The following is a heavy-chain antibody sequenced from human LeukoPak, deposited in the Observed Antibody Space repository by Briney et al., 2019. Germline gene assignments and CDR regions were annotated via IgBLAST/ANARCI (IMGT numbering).Heavy chain of an antibody. CDR3: ARSHYDFWSGELYYGMDV. CDR1: GGSISSYY. CDR2: IYSSGST. Sequence: SETLSLTCTVSGGSISSYYWSWIRQPAGKGLEGIGRIYSSGSTNYNPSLKSRVTMSVDTSKNQFSLKLSSVTAADTAVYYCARSHYDFWSGELYYGMDVWGQGTAVTVSS. D-gene: IGHD3-3*01. V-gene: IGHV4-4*07. J-gene: IGHJ6*02.